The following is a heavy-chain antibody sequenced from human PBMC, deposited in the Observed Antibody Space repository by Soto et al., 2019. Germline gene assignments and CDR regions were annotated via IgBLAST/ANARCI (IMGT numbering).Heavy chain of an antibody. V-gene: IGHV3-15*07. Sequence: EVQLVESGGGLVKPGGSLRLSCAASGFTFSNAWMNWVRQAPGKGLEWVGRIKRKTDGGTTDYAAPVKVRVTISRDDSKNTLYLQMNSLKTEDTAVYYCTTDPVLRFLEWPRPFDYWGQGTLVTVSS. J-gene: IGHJ4*02. CDR2: IKRKTDGGTT. CDR1: GFTFSNAW. D-gene: IGHD3-3*01. CDR3: TTDPVLRFLEWPRPFDY.